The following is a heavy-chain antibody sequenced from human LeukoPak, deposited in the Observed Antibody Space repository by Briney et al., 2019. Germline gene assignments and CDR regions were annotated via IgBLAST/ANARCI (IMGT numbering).Heavy chain of an antibody. V-gene: IGHV3-49*04. CDR2: IRSKAFGGTT. Sequence: GGSLRLSCTVSGFIFGDYAMSWVRQAPGKGLEWVGSIRSKAFGGTTEYAASVKGRFTISRDDSKSIAYLQMNSLKTEDTAVYYCTRDRVVATTTHYYYYGMDVWGQGTTVTVSS. J-gene: IGHJ6*02. CDR1: GFIFGDYA. CDR3: TRDRVVATTTHYYYYGMDV. D-gene: IGHD2-15*01.